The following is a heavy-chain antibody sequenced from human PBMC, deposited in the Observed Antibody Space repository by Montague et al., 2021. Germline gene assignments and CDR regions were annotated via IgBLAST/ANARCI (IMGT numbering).Heavy chain of an antibody. J-gene: IGHJ6*03. Sequence: SETLSLTCTVSRSLINSDYYWCWIRQPPGKGLEWMGSVSHGGRTXYNPSLKSRVTISVDTSNNHFSLTLSSVTAADTAMYYCARERDRYYYMDIWGKGTTITVSS. V-gene: IGHV4-38-2*02. CDR2: VSHGGRT. CDR3: ARERDRYYYMDI. CDR1: RSLINSDYY.